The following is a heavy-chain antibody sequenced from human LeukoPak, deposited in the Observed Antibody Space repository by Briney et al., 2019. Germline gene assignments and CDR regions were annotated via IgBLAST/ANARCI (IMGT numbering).Heavy chain of an antibody. D-gene: IGHD1-7*01. CDR1: GGSISSSY. CDR3: AREPPPIAGTNTYDC. V-gene: IGHV4-4*07. J-gene: IGHJ4*02. CDR2: IYPSGTT. Sequence: SETLSLTCTVSGGSISSSYWHWIRQPAGKGLEWIGRIYPSGTTDYNPSLKSRVTMSVDTSKKQLSLKLRSVTAADTAVYYCAREPPPIAGTNTYDCWGQGTLVTVSS.